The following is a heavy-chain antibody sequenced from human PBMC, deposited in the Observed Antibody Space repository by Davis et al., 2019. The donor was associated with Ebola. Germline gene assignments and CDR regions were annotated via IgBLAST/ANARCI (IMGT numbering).Heavy chain of an antibody. CDR1: GFTFSSYS. J-gene: IGHJ6*02. D-gene: IGHD2-15*01. Sequence: GGSLRLSCAASGFTFSSYSMNWVRQAPGKGLEWVSSISSSSSYIYYADSVKGRFTISRDNAKNSLYLQMNSLRAEDTAVYYCARDWGRYCSGGSCYSGYYGMDVWGQGTTVTVSS. V-gene: IGHV3-21*01. CDR3: ARDWGRYCSGGSCYSGYYGMDV. CDR2: ISSSSSYI.